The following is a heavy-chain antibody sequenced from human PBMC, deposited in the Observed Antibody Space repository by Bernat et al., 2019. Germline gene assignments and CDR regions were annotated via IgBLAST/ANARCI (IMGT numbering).Heavy chain of an antibody. D-gene: IGHD2-2*01. CDR3: ARDRYARGAPYYGMDV. J-gene: IGHJ6*02. V-gene: IGHV4-31*03. Sequence: QVQLQESGPGLVKPSQTLSLTCTVSCGSISSGGYYWSWIRQHPGKGLEWIGYIYYSGSTYYNPSLKSRVTISVDTSKNQFSLKLSSVTAADTAVYYCARDRYARGAPYYGMDVWGQGTTVTVSS. CDR1: CGSISSGGYY. CDR2: IYYSGST.